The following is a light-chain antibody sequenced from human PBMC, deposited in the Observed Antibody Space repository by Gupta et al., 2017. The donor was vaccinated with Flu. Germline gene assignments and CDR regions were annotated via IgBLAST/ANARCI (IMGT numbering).Light chain of an antibody. CDR1: QSVSTY. J-gene: IGKJ2*01. V-gene: IGKV3-11*01. CDR3: QQRSDLPMYT. Sequence: EIVLTQSPATLSLSPGERAILSCRASQSVSTYLDWYQQKPGQAPRLLMYDTSKRVAGIPARFSGSGSGKDLTLTISTREPEDFAVYYCQQRSDLPMYTFGQGTRLEIK. CDR2: DTS.